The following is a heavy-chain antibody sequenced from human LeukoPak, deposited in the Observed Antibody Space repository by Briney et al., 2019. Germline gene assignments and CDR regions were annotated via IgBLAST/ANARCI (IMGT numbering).Heavy chain of an antibody. CDR3: ARDSYGDYRFGMDV. CDR2: ISGGGST. D-gene: IGHD4-17*01. V-gene: IGHV3-53*01. J-gene: IGHJ6*02. CDR1: GFTVSSNY. Sequence: GGSLRLSCAASGFTVSSNYMSWVRQAPGKGLEWVSLISGGGSTYYADSVKGRFTISRDNSKNTLYLQMNSLRVEDTAVYYCARDSYGDYRFGMDVWGQGTTVTVSS.